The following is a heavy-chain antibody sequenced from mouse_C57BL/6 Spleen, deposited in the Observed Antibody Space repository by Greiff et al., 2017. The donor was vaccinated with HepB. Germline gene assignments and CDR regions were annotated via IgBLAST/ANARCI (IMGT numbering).Heavy chain of an antibody. V-gene: IGHV5-16*01. Sequence: EVKLMESEGGLVQPGSSMKLSCTASGFTFSDYYMAWVRQVPEKGLEWVANINYDGSSTYYLDSLKSRFIISRDNAKNILYLQMSSLKSEDTATYYCARDLGHFDVWGTGTTVTVSS. J-gene: IGHJ1*03. CDR3: ARDLGHFDV. CDR1: GFTFSDYY. CDR2: INYDGSST.